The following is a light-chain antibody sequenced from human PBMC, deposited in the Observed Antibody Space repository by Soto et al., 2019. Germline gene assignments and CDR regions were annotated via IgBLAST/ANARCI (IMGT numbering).Light chain of an antibody. CDR2: DVS. Sequence: DIQMPQSPSTLSASVGDRVTITCRASQSIRYWLAWHQQKPGKAPQVLIYDVSTLQKGVPSRFSGSGFGTEFTLNISSLQPDDFATYYCQQYHGFPYTFGLGTKV. CDR3: QQYHGFPYT. J-gene: IGKJ2*01. V-gene: IGKV1-5*01. CDR1: QSIRYW.